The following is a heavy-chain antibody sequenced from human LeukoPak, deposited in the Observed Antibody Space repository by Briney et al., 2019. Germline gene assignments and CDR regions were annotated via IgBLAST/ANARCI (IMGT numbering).Heavy chain of an antibody. D-gene: IGHD1-26*01. CDR2: IYYSGST. V-gene: IGHV4-39*01. CDR3: ARLHSGNFLAHS. J-gene: IGHJ4*02. Sequence: PSETLSLTCTVSGGSISGSTYYWGWIRQLPGKELEWIGSIYYSGSTYYNPSLQSRVTISVDTSKNRFSLELISVTAADTAVYYCARLHSGNFLAHSWGQGTLVTVSS. CDR1: GGSISGSTYY.